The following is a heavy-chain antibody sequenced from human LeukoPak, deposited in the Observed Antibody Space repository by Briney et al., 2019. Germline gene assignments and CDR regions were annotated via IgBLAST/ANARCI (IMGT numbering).Heavy chain of an antibody. J-gene: IGHJ4*02. Sequence: PGGSLRLSCAASGFTFSSYSMNWVRQAPGKGLEWVSSISSSSSYIYYADSVKGRFTISRDNAKNSLYLQMNSLRAEDTAVYYCARNSLAAAGYYFDYWGQGTLVTVSS. CDR3: ARNSLAAAGYYFDY. CDR2: ISSSSSYI. D-gene: IGHD6-13*01. V-gene: IGHV3-21*01. CDR1: GFTFSSYS.